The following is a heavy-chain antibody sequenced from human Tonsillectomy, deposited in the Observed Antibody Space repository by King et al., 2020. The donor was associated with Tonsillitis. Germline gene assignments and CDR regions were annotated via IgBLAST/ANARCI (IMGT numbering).Heavy chain of an antibody. CDR3: ARDGWWAQTNSHYNGMNV. J-gene: IGHJ6*02. Sequence: VQLVESGGGVVQPGRSLRLSCAASGFTFSSYAMHWVRQAPGKGLEWVAVISYDGSNKYFADSVKGRFTISRDNSKNTLYLQMNSLRAEDTAQYYRARDGWWAQTNSHYNGMNVWFQPTTVTVS. V-gene: IGHV3-30-3*01. CDR2: ISYDGSNK. CDR1: GFTFSSYA. D-gene: IGHD2-15*01.